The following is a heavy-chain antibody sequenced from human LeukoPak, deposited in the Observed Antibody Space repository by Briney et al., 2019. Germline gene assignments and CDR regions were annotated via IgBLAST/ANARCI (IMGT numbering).Heavy chain of an antibody. CDR3: ARHVTMVRGVIIGDNWFDP. V-gene: IGHV4-38-2*02. CDR1: GYSISSGYY. D-gene: IGHD3-10*01. CDR2: IYYSGST. Sequence: SETLSLTCTVSGYSISSGYYWGWIRQPPGKGLEWIGSIYYSGSTYYNPSLKSRVTISVDTSKNQFSLKLSSVTAADTAVYYCARHVTMVRGVIIGDNWFDPWGQGTLVTVSS. J-gene: IGHJ5*02.